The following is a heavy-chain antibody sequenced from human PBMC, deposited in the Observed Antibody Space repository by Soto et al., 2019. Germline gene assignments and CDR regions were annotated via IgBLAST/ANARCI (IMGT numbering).Heavy chain of an antibody. V-gene: IGHV3-15*07. CDR1: GFTFSNAW. CDR3: TTGYCSSTSCRNPDYGMDV. CDR2: IKSKTDGGTT. D-gene: IGHD2-2*01. J-gene: IGHJ6*02. Sequence: GGSLRLSCAASGFTFSNAWMNWVRQAPGKGLEWVGRIKSKTDGGTTDYAAPVKGRFTISRDDSKNTLYLQMNSLKTEDTAVYYCTTGYCSSTSCRNPDYGMDVWGQGTTVTVSS.